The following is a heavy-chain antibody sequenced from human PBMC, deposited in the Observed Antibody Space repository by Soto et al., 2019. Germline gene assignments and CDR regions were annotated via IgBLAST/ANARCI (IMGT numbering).Heavy chain of an antibody. J-gene: IGHJ4*02. Sequence: SETLSLTCTVSGGSISSYYWSWIRQPPGKGLEWIGYIYYSGSTNYNPSLKSRVTISVDTSKNQFSLKLSSVTAADTAVYYCASLITGTTDLDYWGQGTLVTVSS. CDR2: IYYSGST. CDR3: ASLITGTTDLDY. V-gene: IGHV4-59*08. D-gene: IGHD1-7*01. CDR1: GGSISSYY.